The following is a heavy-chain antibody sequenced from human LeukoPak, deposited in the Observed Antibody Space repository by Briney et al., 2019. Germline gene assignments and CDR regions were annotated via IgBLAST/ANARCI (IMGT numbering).Heavy chain of an antibody. Sequence: GASVKVSCKVSGYTLTELSMHWVRQAPGEGLEWMGGFDPEDGETIYAQKFQGRVTMTEDTSTDTAYMELSSLRSEDTAVYYCATGNGGSSTAVAFDYWGQGTLVTVSS. CDR1: GYTLTELS. CDR3: ATGNGGSSTAVAFDY. D-gene: IGHD1-26*01. J-gene: IGHJ4*02. V-gene: IGHV1-24*01. CDR2: FDPEDGET.